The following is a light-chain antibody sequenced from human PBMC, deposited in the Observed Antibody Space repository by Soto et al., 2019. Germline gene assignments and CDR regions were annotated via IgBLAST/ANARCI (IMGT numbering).Light chain of an antibody. CDR3: SSYTTSNTRQIV. V-gene: IGLV2-14*01. CDR2: DVS. J-gene: IGLJ1*01. CDR1: SSDVGGYNY. Sequence: QSVLTQPGSVSGSPGQSITISRTGTSSDVGGYNYVSWYQQHPGKAPKFMIYDVSNRPSGVSNRFSGSKSGNTASLTISGLQAEDEPDYYCSSYTTSNTRQIVFGTGTKLTVL.